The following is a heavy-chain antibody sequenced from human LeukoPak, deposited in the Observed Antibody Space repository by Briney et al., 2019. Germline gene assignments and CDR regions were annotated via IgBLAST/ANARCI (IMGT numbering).Heavy chain of an antibody. D-gene: IGHD6-13*01. CDR3: AKDGAALSFDY. CDR2: ISYDGSNK. Sequence: GGSLRLSCAASGFTFSSYAMSWVRQAPGKGLEWVAVISYDGSNKYYADSVKGRFTISRDNSKNTLYLQMNSLRAEDTAVYYCAKDGAALSFDYWGQGTLVTVSS. CDR1: GFTFSSYA. V-gene: IGHV3-30*18. J-gene: IGHJ4*02.